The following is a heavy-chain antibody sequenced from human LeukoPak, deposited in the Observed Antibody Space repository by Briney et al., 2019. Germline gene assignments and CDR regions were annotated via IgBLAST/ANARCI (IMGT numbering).Heavy chain of an antibody. CDR2: IYHSGST. J-gene: IGHJ4*02. V-gene: IGHV4-38-2*02. CDR1: GYSISSGYY. D-gene: IGHD3-10*01. Sequence: PSETLSLTCTVSGYSISSGYYWGWIRQPPGKGLEWIGSIYHSGSTYYNPSLKSRVTISVDTSKNQFSLKLSSVTAADTAVYYCARDSYGSATLGYWGQGTLVTVSS. CDR3: ARDSYGSATLGY.